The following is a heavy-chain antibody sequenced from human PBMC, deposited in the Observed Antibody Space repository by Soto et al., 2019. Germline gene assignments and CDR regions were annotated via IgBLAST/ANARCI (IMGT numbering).Heavy chain of an antibody. CDR2: ISGSGDYT. Sequence: GGSLRLSCAASGFTFGNYAMSWVRQAPGKGLEWIPAISGSGDYTYYEDSVNGPFTVSRNNSNSTLYLQINSLRAEDSATYSGAKAGYCTATSCFAGGEFDYWGQGTQVTVSS. CDR1: GFTFGNYA. J-gene: IGHJ4*02. D-gene: IGHD2-2*01. CDR3: AKAGYCTATSCFAGGEFDY. V-gene: IGHV3-23*01.